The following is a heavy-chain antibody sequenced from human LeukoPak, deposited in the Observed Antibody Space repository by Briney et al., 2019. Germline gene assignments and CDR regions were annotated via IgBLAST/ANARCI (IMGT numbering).Heavy chain of an antibody. Sequence: SETLSLTCTVSGGSISSYYWSWIRQPPGKGLEWIGYIYYSGSTNYNPSLKSRVTISVDTSKNQFSLKLGSVTAADTAVYYCARELELLTFDYWGQGTLVTVSS. V-gene: IGHV4-59*01. J-gene: IGHJ4*02. CDR1: GGSISSYY. CDR2: IYYSGST. D-gene: IGHD1-7*01. CDR3: ARELELLTFDY.